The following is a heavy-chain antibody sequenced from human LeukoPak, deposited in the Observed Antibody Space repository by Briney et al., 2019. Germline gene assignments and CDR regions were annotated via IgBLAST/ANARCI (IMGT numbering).Heavy chain of an antibody. V-gene: IGHV4-30-2*01. J-gene: IGHJ3*02. CDR2: IYHSGST. CDR1: GGSISRGGYY. CDR3: ARTERPDAFDI. Sequence: PSETLSLTCTVSGGSISRGGYYWSWIRQPPGKGLEWIGYIYHSGSTYYNPSLKSRVTISVDRSKNQFSLKLSSVTAADTAVYYCARTERPDAFDIWGQGTMVTVSS.